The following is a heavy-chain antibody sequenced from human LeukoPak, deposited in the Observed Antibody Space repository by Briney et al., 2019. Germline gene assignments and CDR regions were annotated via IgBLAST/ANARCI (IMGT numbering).Heavy chain of an antibody. CDR2: INPNSGGT. J-gene: IGHJ6*02. Sequence: ASVKVSCKASGYTFTGYYMHWVRQAPGQGLEWMGWINPNSGGTNYAQKFQGWVTMTRDTSISTAYMELSRLRSDDTAVYCCARSRYYYYGMDVWGQGTTVTVSS. D-gene: IGHD2-2*01. V-gene: IGHV1-2*04. CDR1: GYTFTGYY. CDR3: ARSRYYYYGMDV.